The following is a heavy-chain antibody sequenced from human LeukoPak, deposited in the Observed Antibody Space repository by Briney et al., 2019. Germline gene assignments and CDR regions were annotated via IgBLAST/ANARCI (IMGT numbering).Heavy chain of an antibody. J-gene: IGHJ4*02. Sequence: GGSLRLSCEASGFTFSSYGMSWVRQAPGKGLEWVSAISGSGGSTYYADSVKGRFTISRDNAKNSLYLQMNSLRAEDTAVYYCARESGYSYGTADFDYWGQGTLVTVSS. CDR2: ISGSGGST. CDR1: GFTFSSYG. CDR3: ARESGYSYGTADFDY. V-gene: IGHV3-23*01. D-gene: IGHD5-18*01.